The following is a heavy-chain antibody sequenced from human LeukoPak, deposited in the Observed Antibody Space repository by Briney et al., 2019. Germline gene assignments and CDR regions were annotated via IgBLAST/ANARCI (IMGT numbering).Heavy chain of an antibody. CDR2: IYHSGST. Sequence: RSSETLSLTCTVSGYSISSGYYWGWIRQPPGKGLEWIGSIYHSGSTYYNPSLKSRVTISVDTSKNQFSLKLSSVTAADTAVYYCAREWYSSGWYENWGQGTLVTVSS. CDR1: GYSISSGYY. J-gene: IGHJ4*02. CDR3: AREWYSSGWYEN. V-gene: IGHV4-38-2*02. D-gene: IGHD6-19*01.